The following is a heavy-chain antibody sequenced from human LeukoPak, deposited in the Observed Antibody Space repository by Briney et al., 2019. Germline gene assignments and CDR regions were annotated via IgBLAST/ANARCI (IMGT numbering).Heavy chain of an antibody. V-gene: IGHV3-23*01. CDR1: GFTFSSYA. CDR2: ISISGRDT. D-gene: IGHD6-13*01. CDR3: AKVAAAAGLDF. Sequence: GGSLRLSCAASGFTFSSYAMSWVRQAPGKGLEWVSTISISGRDTYYADSVKGRFTISRDNSQNTLFLQMNSLRAEDTAVYYCAKVAAAAGLDFWGQGTLVTVSS. J-gene: IGHJ4*02.